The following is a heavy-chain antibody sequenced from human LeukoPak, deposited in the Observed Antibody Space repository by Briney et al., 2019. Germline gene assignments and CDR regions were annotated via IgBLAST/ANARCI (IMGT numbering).Heavy chain of an antibody. CDR1: GFTLSSYW. CDR3: ARVRSGWPDY. V-gene: IGHV3-7*01. D-gene: IGHD6-19*01. CDR2: IRQDGSEK. Sequence: GGSLRLSCAASGFTLSSYWMSWVRQAPGKGLEWVANIRQDGSEKYYVDSVKGRFTISRDNAKNSLYLQMNSLRAEDTAVYYCARVRSGWPDYWGQGTLVTVSS. J-gene: IGHJ4*02.